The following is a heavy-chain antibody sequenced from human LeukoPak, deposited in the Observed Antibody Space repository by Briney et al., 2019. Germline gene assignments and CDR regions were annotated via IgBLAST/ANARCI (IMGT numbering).Heavy chain of an antibody. CDR2: IYYSGST. CDR3: ARRGDSSGYYYFDY. D-gene: IGHD3-22*01. J-gene: IGHJ4*02. CDR1: GGSISRSSYF. Sequence: SETLSLTCTVSGGSISRSSYFWGWIRQPPGKGLEWIGRIYYSGSTDYNPSLKGRVTISVDTSKNQFSLKLSSVTAADTAVYYCARRGDSSGYYYFDYWGQGTLVTVSS. V-gene: IGHV4-39*01.